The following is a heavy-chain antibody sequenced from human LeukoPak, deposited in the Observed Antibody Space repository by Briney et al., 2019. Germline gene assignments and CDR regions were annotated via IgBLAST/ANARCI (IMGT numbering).Heavy chain of an antibody. J-gene: IGHJ4*02. CDR1: GYSFTSYW. D-gene: IGHD3-10*01. CDR2: IYPGDSDT. CDR3: ARQSAGITMVRGVVDY. V-gene: IGHV5-51*01. Sequence: GESLKISCKGTGYSFTSYWIGWVRQMPGKGLEWMGIIYPGDSDTRYSPSFQGQVTISADKSISTAYLQWSSLKASDTAMYYCARQSAGITMVRGVVDYWGQGTLVTVSS.